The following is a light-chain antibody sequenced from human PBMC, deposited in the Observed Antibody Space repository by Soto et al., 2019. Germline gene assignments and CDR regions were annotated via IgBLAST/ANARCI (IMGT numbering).Light chain of an antibody. CDR2: RDN. CDR3: ATWDDGLYGPV. J-gene: IGLJ3*02. CDR1: RSNIGSNP. Sequence: QSVLTQPPSASGTPGQRVTISCSGSRSNIGSNPVQWYLQVPGTAPKLLIYRDNERPSGVPDRFYGSKSGTSASLAISGLQYYDEDDYPCATWDDGLYGPVFGGGTKVTVL. V-gene: IGLV1-44*01.